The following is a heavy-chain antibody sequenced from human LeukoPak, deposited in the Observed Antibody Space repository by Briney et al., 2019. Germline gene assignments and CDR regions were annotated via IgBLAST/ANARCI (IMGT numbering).Heavy chain of an antibody. J-gene: IGHJ4*02. CDR3: AKDRPVATTLHHFDH. CDR1: GFSFDDYA. D-gene: IGHD1-26*01. Sequence: PGGSLRLSCVVSGFSFDDYAMHWVRQGPRKALEWVSVLSWDGNKVAYADSVKGRFTISRDNAKNSLYLQMTSLRPEDTAFYYCAKDRPVATTLHHFDHWGLGTLVTVSS. CDR2: LSWDGNKV. V-gene: IGHV3-9*01.